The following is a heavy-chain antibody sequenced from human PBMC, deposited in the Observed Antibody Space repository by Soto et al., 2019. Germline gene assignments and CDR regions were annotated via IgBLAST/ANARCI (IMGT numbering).Heavy chain of an antibody. CDR1: GFTFSSYG. D-gene: IGHD6-19*01. CDR2: ISYDGSNK. J-gene: IGHJ3*02. Sequence: QVQLVESGGGVVQPGRSLRLSCAASGFTFSSYGMHWGRQAPGKGLEWVAVISYDGSNKYYADSVKGRFTISRDNSKNTLYLQMNSLRAEDTAAYYCAKLRGWRVRGQDAFDIWGQGTMVTVSS. CDR3: AKLRGWRVRGQDAFDI. V-gene: IGHV3-30*18.